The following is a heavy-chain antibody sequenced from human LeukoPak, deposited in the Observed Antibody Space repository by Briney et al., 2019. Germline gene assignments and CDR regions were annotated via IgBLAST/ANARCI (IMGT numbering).Heavy chain of an antibody. CDR2: IHTSGTT. Sequence: SETLSLTCTVSNGSISSYFWSCIRQPAGKGLEWIGRIHTSGTTNYNPSLRSRVTMSVDTSKNQFSLELSSVTAADTAVYFCAREETTRSQRAFDYWGQGTLVTVSS. CDR3: AREETTRSQRAFDY. J-gene: IGHJ4*02. CDR1: NGSISSYF. V-gene: IGHV4-4*07. D-gene: IGHD2-15*01.